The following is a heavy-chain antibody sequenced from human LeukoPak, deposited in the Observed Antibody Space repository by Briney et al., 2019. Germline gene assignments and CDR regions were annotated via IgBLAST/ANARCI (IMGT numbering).Heavy chain of an antibody. J-gene: IGHJ5*02. V-gene: IGHV4-59*12. CDR2: IYYSGST. Sequence: PSETLSLTCTVSGGSISSYYWSWIRQPPGKGLEWIGYIYYSGSTYYNPSLKSRVTISVDTSKNQFSLKLSSVTAADTAVYYCARVVSPYSSSWYSGTRNWFDPWGQGTLVTVSS. CDR1: GGSISSYY. D-gene: IGHD6-13*01. CDR3: ARVVSPYSSSWYSGTRNWFDP.